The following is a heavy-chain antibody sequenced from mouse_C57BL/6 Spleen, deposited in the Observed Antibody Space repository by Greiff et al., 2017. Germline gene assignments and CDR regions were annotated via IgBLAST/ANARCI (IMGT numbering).Heavy chain of an antibody. Sequence: VQLQQSGAELVRPGASVKLSCKASGYTFTDYYINWVKQRPGQGLEWIARIYPGSGNTYYNEKFKGKATLTAEKSSSTAYMQLSSLTSEYSAVYFCAREILRFYAMDYWGQGTSVTVSS. V-gene: IGHV1-76*01. CDR1: GYTFTDYY. CDR3: AREILRFYAMDY. D-gene: IGHD1-1*01. J-gene: IGHJ4*01. CDR2: IYPGSGNT.